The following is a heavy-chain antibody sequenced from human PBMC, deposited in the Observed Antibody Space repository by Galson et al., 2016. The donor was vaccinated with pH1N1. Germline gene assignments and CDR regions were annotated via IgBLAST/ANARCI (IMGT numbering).Heavy chain of an antibody. D-gene: IGHD3-22*01. J-gene: IGHJ4*02. CDR2: INPSGVST. Sequence: SVKVSCKASGGPFSSYAFSWVRQAPGQGLEWLGIINPSGVSTTYAQKFQGRVTMTRDTSTSTVYMELSSLRSEDTAVYYCASRSSGQLHFDYWGQGTLVTVPS. CDR1: GGPFSSYA. CDR3: ASRSSGQLHFDY. V-gene: IGHV1-46*01.